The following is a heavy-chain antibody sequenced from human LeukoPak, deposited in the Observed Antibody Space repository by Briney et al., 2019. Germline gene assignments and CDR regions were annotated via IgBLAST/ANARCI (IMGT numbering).Heavy chain of an antibody. V-gene: IGHV1-69*13. J-gene: IGHJ4*02. CDR3: ARDRSSSPAVSDY. D-gene: IGHD6-13*01. Sequence: ASVKVSCKASGGTFSSYAISWVRQAPGQGLEWMGGIIPIFGTANYAQKFQGRVTITADESTSTAYMELSSLRSDDTAVYYCARDRSSSPAVSDYWGQGTLVTVSS. CDR1: GGTFSSYA. CDR2: IIPIFGTA.